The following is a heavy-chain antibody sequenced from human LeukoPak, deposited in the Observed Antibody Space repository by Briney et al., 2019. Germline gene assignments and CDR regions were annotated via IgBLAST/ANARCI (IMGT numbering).Heavy chain of an antibody. CDR2: IYYTGST. J-gene: IGHJ4*02. V-gene: IGHV4-59*08. CDR3: ARLYGSTWGYFDY. D-gene: IGHD6-13*01. CDR1: GGSISSYY. Sequence: PSETLSLTCTVSGGSISSYYWTWIRQPPGKGLEWIGYIYYTGSTNCNPSLKSRVTISVDTSENQFSLTVTSVTAADTAVYYCARLYGSTWGYFDYWGQGTPVTVSS.